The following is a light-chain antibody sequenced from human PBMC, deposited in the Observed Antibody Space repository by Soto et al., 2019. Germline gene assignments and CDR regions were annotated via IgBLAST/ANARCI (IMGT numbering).Light chain of an antibody. CDR3: QHYGSSLWT. J-gene: IGKJ1*01. CDR1: PSVSSSY. V-gene: IGKV3-20*01. CDR2: GAS. Sequence: EIVLTQSPGTLSLSPGEGATLSCRASPSVSSSYLAWYQQKPGQAPRLLIYGASSRATGIPDRFSGSGSGTDFTLTISRLEPEDFAVYYCQHYGSSLWTFGQGTKVDIK.